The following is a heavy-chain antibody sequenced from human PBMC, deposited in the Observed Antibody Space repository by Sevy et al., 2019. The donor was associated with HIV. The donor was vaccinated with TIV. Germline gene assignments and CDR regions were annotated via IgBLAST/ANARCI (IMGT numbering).Heavy chain of an antibody. D-gene: IGHD3-22*01. Sequence: SETLSLTCAVSGVSVSSDTYYWSWIRQPPGKGLEWIGYGYHTGSSNYSPSFKSRVTISVDTSKNQFSLRLFSVAAADTAMYYCAREPYFFDKSGYYWDYWGQGALVTVSS. CDR2: GYHTGSS. CDR1: GVSVSSDTYY. J-gene: IGHJ4*02. V-gene: IGHV4-61*01. CDR3: AREPYFFDKSGYYWDY.